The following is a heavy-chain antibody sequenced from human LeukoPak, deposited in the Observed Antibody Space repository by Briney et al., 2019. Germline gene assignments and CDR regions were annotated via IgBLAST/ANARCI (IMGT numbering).Heavy chain of an antibody. J-gene: IGHJ4*02. D-gene: IGHD4-17*01. CDR3: AKTPDYGDDYYFDY. CDR1: GFTFDDYA. CDR2: ISWNSGSI. Sequence: GGSLRLSCAASGFTFDDYAMHWVRQAPGKGLELVSGISWNSGSIGYADSVKGRFTISRDNAKNSLYLQMNSLRAEDTALYYCAKTPDYGDDYYFDYWGQGTLVTVSS. V-gene: IGHV3-9*01.